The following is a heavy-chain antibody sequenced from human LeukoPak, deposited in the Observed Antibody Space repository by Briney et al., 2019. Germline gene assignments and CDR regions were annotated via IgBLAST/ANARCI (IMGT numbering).Heavy chain of an antibody. V-gene: IGHV4-34*01. CDR2: INHSGST. D-gene: IGHD3-22*01. Sequence: SETLSLTCAVYGGSFSGYYWSWIRQPPGKGLEWIGEINHSGSTNYNPSLKSRVTISVDTSKNQFSLNLTSVTAADTAVYYCAKSNGYGLIDILGQGTMVTVSS. CDR3: AKSNGYGLIDI. J-gene: IGHJ6*01. CDR1: GGSFSGYY.